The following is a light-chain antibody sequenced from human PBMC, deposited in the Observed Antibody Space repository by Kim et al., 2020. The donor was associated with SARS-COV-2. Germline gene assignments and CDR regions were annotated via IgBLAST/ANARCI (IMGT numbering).Light chain of an antibody. CDR2: RDS. V-gene: IGLV3-9*01. J-gene: IGLJ1*01. CDR1: NIGSKN. CDR3: QVWDSSTYV. Sequence: LSVSVALGQTARIICEGNNIGSKNVHWYQQKPGQAPGLVIYRDSNRPSGIPERFSGSNSGNTATLTISRAQAGDEADYYCQVWDSSTYVFGTGTKVTVL.